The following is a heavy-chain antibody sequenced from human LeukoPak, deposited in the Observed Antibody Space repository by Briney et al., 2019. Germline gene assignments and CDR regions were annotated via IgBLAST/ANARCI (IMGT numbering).Heavy chain of an antibody. J-gene: IGHJ4*02. V-gene: IGHV3-30*02. CDR3: ALNPDYYGSGSFDY. D-gene: IGHD3-10*01. CDR1: GFTFNSYG. CDR2: IQYDGSIK. Sequence: GGSLRLSCAASGFTFNSYGMNWVRQAPGKGLEWVAFIQYDGSIKYYADSVKGRFTVSRDNSKSTVYLQMNSLRVEDTAVYYCALNPDYYGSGSFDYWGLGTLVTVSS.